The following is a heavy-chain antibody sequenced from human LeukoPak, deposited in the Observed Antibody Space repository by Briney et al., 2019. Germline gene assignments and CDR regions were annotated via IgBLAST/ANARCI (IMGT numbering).Heavy chain of an antibody. CDR1: GYTFTSYF. CDR3: ARDREVEGTFYFDY. Sequence: AASVKVSCKASGYTFTSYFMHWVRQAPGHGVEWMGIINPSSSSTSYTQKYQGRVTVTRDTSTSTVYMELSSQRSEDTAVYYCARDREVEGTFYFDYWGQGTLVTVSS. J-gene: IGHJ4*02. CDR2: INPSSSST. V-gene: IGHV1-46*01. D-gene: IGHD2/OR15-2a*01.